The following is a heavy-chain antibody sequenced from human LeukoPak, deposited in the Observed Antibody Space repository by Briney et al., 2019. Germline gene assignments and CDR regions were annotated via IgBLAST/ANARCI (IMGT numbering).Heavy chain of an antibody. CDR2: ISSSSSYI. V-gene: IGHV3-21*01. D-gene: IGHD6-13*01. CDR1: GFTFSSYS. Sequence: PGGSLRLSCAASGFTFSSYSMNWVRQAPGKGLEWVSSISSSSSYIYYADSVKGRFTISRDNAKNSLYLQMNSLRAEDTAVYYCARSGSSSWYPPDYWGQGTLVTVSS. CDR3: ARSGSSSWYPPDY. J-gene: IGHJ4*02.